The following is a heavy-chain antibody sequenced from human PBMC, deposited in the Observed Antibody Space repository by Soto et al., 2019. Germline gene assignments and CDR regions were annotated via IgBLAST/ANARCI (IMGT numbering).Heavy chain of an antibody. CDR1: GVSVSSGSFY. CDR2: GSYSGTT. V-gene: IGHV4-61*01. J-gene: IGHJ4*02. CDR3: ARGATVTQYDY. Sequence: SETLSLTCTVSGVSVSSGSFYWAWIRQPPGKGLEWIGFGSYSGTTNYKPSLKSRVTISVDTSRSQISLKVSSLTAADTAAYYCARGATVTQYDYWGQGTLVTSPQ. D-gene: IGHD4-17*01.